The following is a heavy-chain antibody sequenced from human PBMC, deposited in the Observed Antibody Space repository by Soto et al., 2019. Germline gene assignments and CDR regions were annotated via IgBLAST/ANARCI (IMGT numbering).Heavy chain of an antibody. J-gene: IGHJ4*02. Sequence: SLRLSCAVSGFTFSYAWMNWVRQAPGQGLERVGRIKSKTDGGTADCAAPVKGRFTISGDDSQNTLYLQMNSLKTEDTAAYYCNTVFPVVLSDHFDFWGQGTLVSVSS. V-gene: IGHV3-15*01. CDR1: GFTFSYAW. CDR3: NTVFPVVLSDHFDF. D-gene: IGHD3-9*01. CDR2: IKSKTDGGTA.